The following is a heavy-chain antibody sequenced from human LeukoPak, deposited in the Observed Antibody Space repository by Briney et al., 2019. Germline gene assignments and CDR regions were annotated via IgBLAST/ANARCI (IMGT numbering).Heavy chain of an antibody. CDR2: IYYSGST. CDR3: ATRHGVVVAAIDAFDI. Sequence: SETLSLTCTVSGGSISSSSYYRGWIRQPPGKGLEWIGSIYYSGSTYCNPSLKSRVTISVDTSKNQFSLRLSSVTAADTAVYYCATRHGVVVAAIDAFDIWGQGTMVTVSS. V-gene: IGHV4-39*01. J-gene: IGHJ3*02. CDR1: GGSISSSSYY. D-gene: IGHD2-15*01.